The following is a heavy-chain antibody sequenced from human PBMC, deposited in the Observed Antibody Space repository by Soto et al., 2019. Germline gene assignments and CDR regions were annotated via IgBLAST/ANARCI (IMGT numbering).Heavy chain of an antibody. CDR2: INPNSGNI. CDR1: GNTFTSYD. Sequence: WASVKVSCKASGNTFTSYDINWVRQATGHGLEWMGRINPNSGNIGYAQKFQGRVTMTRDTAIRTAYMEVSRLRSDDTAVYYCARGRASGSYYLLDYWGQGTLVTVSS. CDR3: ARGRASGSYYLLDY. V-gene: IGHV1-8*01. J-gene: IGHJ4*02. D-gene: IGHD3-10*01.